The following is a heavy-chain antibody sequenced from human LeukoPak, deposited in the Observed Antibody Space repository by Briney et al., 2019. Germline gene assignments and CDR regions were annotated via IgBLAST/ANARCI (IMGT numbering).Heavy chain of an antibody. Sequence: SQTLSLTCTLSGASINTGDSYWSWIRQPPGKGLEWIGYIYYSGSTNYNPSLKSRVTISVDTSKNQFSLKLRSVTAADTALYYCARSRGYFDYWGQGTLVTVSS. J-gene: IGHJ4*02. V-gene: IGHV4-61*08. CDR3: ARSRGYFDY. CDR1: GASINTGDSY. D-gene: IGHD6-13*01. CDR2: IYYSGST.